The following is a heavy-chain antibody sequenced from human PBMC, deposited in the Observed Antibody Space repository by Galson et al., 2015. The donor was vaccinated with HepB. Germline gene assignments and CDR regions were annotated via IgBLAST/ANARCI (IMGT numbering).Heavy chain of an antibody. V-gene: IGHV1-8*01. Sequence: SVKVSCKASGYTFSSYDINWVRQATGQGLEWMGWMNPKSGNTGYAQKFQGRATMTRNTSRSTAYMELSSLRSEDTAVYYCARGLISSSGFYYNYYGMHVWGQGTTVTVSS. CDR3: ARGLISSSGFYYNYYGMHV. J-gene: IGHJ6*02. CDR1: GYTFSSYD. CDR2: MNPKSGNT. D-gene: IGHD6-19*01.